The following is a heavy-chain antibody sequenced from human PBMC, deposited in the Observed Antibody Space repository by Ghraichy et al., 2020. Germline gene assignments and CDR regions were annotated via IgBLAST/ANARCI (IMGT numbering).Heavy chain of an antibody. CDR1: GVSISSYY. D-gene: IGHD3-10*01. J-gene: IGHJ5*02. Sequence: SETRSLTCNVSGVSISSYYWTWIRQRPGKGLEWIGHVYYSGDTNYNPSLKSRVTILVDTSKNQFSLRLSSVTAADTAMYYCARQSYGSGSFGWFDPWGQGTLVTVS. CDR2: VYYSGDT. V-gene: IGHV4-59*08. CDR3: ARQSYGSGSFGWFDP.